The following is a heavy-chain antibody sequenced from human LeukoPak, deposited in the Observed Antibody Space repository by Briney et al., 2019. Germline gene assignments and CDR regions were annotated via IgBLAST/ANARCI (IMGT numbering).Heavy chain of an antibody. CDR2: IYYSGST. CDR1: GGSISSYY. D-gene: IGHD7-27*01. J-gene: IGHJ4*02. CDR3: AREADGTGESSLDY. V-gene: IGHV4-59*01. Sequence: SETLSLTCTVSGGSISSYYWSWIRQPPGKGLEWIGYIYYSGSTNYNPSLKSRVTISVDTSKNQFSLKLSSVTAADTAVYYCAREADGTGESSLDYWGQGTLVTVSS.